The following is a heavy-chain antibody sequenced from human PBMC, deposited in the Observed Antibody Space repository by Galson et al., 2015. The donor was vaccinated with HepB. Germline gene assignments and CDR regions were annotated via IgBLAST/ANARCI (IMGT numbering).Heavy chain of an antibody. CDR1: GFTFSSYG. D-gene: IGHD3-3*01. CDR2: IWYDGSNK. V-gene: IGHV3-33*01. CDR3: ARVPAPKIFGVVIHYYYYGMDV. Sequence: SLRLSCAASGFTFSSYGMHWVRQAPGKGLEWVAVIWYDGSNKYYADSVKGRFTISRDSSKNTLYLQMNSLRAEDTAVYYCARVPAPKIFGVVIHYYYYGMDVWGQGTTVTVSS. J-gene: IGHJ6*02.